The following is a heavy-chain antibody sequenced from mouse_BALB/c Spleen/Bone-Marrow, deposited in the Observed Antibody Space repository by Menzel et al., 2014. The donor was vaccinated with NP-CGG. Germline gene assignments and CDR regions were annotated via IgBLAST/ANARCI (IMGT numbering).Heavy chain of an antibody. CDR2: ISDGGSYT. V-gene: IGHV5-4*02. D-gene: IGHD1-2*01. CDR3: ARVVTTATLYWYFDV. J-gene: IGHJ1*01. CDR1: GFTFSDYY. Sequence: EVKLQESGGGLVKPGGSLKLSCAASGFTFSDYYMYWVRQTPGRRLEWVATISDGGSYTYYPDSVKGRFTISRDNAKNNLYLQMSSLKSEDTAMYYCARVVTTATLYWYFDVWGAGTTVTVSS.